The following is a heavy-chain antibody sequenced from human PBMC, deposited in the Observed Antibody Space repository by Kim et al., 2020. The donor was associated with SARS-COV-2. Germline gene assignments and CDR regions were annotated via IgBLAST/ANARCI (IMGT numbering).Heavy chain of an antibody. CDR3: ATTTILSGWKRGPFDY. D-gene: IGHD3-3*01. V-gene: IGHV3-23*01. Sequence: SVKGRFTIARDNSKNTLYLQMNSLRAEDTAVYYCATTTILSGWKRGPFDYWGQGTLVTVSS. J-gene: IGHJ4*02.